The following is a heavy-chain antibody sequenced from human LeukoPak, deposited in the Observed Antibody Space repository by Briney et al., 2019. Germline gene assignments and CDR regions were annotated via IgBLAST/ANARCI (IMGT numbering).Heavy chain of an antibody. CDR2: IYYSGST. CDR3: ARFPYDFWTGYSFDP. CDR1: GGSISSSNYY. Sequence: SETLSLTCTVSGGSISSSNYYWGWIRQPPGKGLECIGSIYYSGSTYYNPSLKSRVTISVDTPKNQFSLKLSSVTAADTAVYYCARFPYDFWTGYSFDPWGQGTLVTVSS. J-gene: IGHJ5*02. D-gene: IGHD3-3*01. V-gene: IGHV4-39*01.